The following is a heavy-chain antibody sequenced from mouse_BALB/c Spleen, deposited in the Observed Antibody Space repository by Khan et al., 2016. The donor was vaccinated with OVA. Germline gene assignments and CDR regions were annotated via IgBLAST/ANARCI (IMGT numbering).Heavy chain of an antibody. CDR2: IIPGTVYI. CDR3: ARDFHYCGSREAMDN. CDR1: GYTFTSYP. D-gene: IGHD1-1*01. V-gene: IGHV1-4*01. J-gene: IGHJ4*01. Sequence: QVQLQQSGADLARPGASVKLSCKASGYTFTSYPMHWVKQRPGQGLEWIGYIIPGTVYINYTQKFKDKATLTADKSPSTPYMQLSSLTSEDSAVYYCARDFHYCGSREAMDNWGQGTSITGSS.